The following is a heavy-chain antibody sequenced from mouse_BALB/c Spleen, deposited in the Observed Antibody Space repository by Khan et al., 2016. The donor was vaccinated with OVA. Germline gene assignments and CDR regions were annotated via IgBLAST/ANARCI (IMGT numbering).Heavy chain of an antibody. CDR1: GFSLTNYG. Sequence: QVQLKESGPGLVAPSQSLSITCTISGFSLTNYGVHWVRQPPGKGLEWLVVIWSDGRTTYNSALKSRLTISKDKSESQVFLKMKSLQTDDTAMYFCARQPYYHYNIMDYWGQGTSVTVSS. J-gene: IGHJ4*01. CDR3: ARQPYYHYNIMDY. D-gene: IGHD2-10*01. CDR2: IWSDGRT. V-gene: IGHV2-6-1*01.